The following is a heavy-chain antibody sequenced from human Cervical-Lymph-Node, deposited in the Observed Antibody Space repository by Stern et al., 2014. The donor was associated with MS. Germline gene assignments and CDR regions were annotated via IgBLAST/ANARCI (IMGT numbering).Heavy chain of an antibody. Sequence: VQLVQSGAEVKKPGASVKVSCKASGHSFTGYFLHWVRQAPGQGLEWMGWINPNSGDTNYAQKFHGRVTMTRDSSSSTAYMELSSLRSDDTAVYYCARDGRSSYGSGSYYSSGYWGQGTLVTVSS. CDR2: INPNSGDT. CDR3: ARDGRSSYGSGSYYSSGY. J-gene: IGHJ4*02. V-gene: IGHV1-2*02. D-gene: IGHD3-10*01. CDR1: GHSFTGYF.